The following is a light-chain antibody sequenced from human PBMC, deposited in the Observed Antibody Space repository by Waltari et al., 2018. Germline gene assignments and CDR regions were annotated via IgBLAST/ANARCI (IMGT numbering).Light chain of an antibody. V-gene: IGLV1-44*01. CDR2: SNE. Sequence: QSALTQAPSVSGTPGQRVTISCSGTNYNIGSGPVNWYQQVPGMSPKLLIYSNEQRPSGVPDRCSGSKSGTSASLAISGLQSEDEADYYCATWDGRVNGVLFGGGTKVTVL. CDR3: ATWDGRVNGVL. J-gene: IGLJ2*01. CDR1: NYNIGSGP.